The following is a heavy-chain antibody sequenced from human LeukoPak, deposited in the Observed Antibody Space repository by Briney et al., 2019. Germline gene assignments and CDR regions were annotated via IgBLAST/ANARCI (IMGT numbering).Heavy chain of an antibody. J-gene: IGHJ4*02. CDR3: ARDLNSIAAAEDY. CDR2: IWYDGSNK. CDR1: GFTFSSYG. V-gene: IGHV3-33*01. Sequence: GGSLRLSCAASGFTFSSYGMHWVRQAQGKGLEWVAVIWYDGSNKYYADSVKGRFTISRDNSKNTLYLQMNSLRAEDTAVYYCARDLNSIAAAEDYWGQGTLVTVSS. D-gene: IGHD6-13*01.